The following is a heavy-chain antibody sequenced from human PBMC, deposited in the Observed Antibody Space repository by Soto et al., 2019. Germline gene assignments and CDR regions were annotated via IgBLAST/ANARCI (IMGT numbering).Heavy chain of an antibody. CDR1: GFTFSDYY. V-gene: IGHV3-11*01. CDR2: ISSSGSTI. J-gene: IGHJ6*03. CDR3: ARWGYCSGGSCYSSYYYYYMDV. Sequence: GGSLRLSCAASGFTFSDYYMSWIRQAPGKGLEWVSYISSSGSTIYYADSVKGRFTISRDNAKNSLYLQMNSLRAEDTAVYYCARWGYCSGGSCYSSYYYYYMDVWGKGTTVTVSS. D-gene: IGHD2-15*01.